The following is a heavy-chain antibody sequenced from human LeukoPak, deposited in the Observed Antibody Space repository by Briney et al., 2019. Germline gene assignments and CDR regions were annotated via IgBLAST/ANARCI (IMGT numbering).Heavy chain of an antibody. CDR2: IKEDGTNK. Sequence: HSGGSLRLSCAASGFSFSNSYMTWVRQAPGKGLEWVATIKEDGTNKYYVDSVKGRFTISRDNAKNSLYLQINSLRAEDTAVYYCARGPPPPLDAFDIWGQGTMVTVSS. CDR1: GFSFSNSY. CDR3: ARGPPPPLDAFDI. V-gene: IGHV3-7*01. J-gene: IGHJ3*02.